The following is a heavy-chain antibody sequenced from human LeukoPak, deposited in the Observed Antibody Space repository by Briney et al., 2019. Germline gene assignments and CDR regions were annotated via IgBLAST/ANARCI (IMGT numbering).Heavy chain of an antibody. J-gene: IGHJ4*02. CDR3: ARGGPYDILSGRQDY. D-gene: IGHD3-9*01. CDR2: ISYDGSNK. V-gene: IGHV3-30*03. Sequence: GGSLRLSCAASGFTFSTYVVHWVRQAPGEGLEWVASISYDGSNKNYADSVKGRFTISRDNSKNTLYLQMNSLRPEDTAMYYCARGGPYDILSGRQDYWGQGTLVTVSS. CDR1: GFTFSTYV.